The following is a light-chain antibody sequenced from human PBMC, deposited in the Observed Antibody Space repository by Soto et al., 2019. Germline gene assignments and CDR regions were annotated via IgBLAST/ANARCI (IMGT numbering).Light chain of an antibody. J-gene: IGLJ2*01. CDR1: SSNIGAGYD. CDR2: GNS. CDR3: KSYDSSLSGVV. Sequence: QSVLTQPPSVSGAPGQRVTISCTGSSSNIGAGYDVHWYQQLPETAPKLLIYGNSNRPSGVPDRFSGSKSGTSASLAITGLQAEDEADYYCKSYDSSLSGVVFGGGTQLTV. V-gene: IGLV1-40*01.